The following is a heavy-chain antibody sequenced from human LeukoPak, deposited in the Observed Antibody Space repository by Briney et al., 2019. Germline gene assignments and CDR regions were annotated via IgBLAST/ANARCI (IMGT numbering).Heavy chain of an antibody. CDR2: IYHSGST. Sequence: SETLSLTCTVSGYSISSGYYWGWIRQPPGKGLEWIGSIYHSGSTYYNPSLKSRVTISVDTSKNQFSLKLSSVTAADTAVYYCASVGNEYDSSVIPSPGPDYWGQGTLVTVSS. D-gene: IGHD3-22*01. J-gene: IGHJ4*02. CDR3: ASVGNEYDSSVIPSPGPDY. V-gene: IGHV4-38-2*02. CDR1: GYSISSGYY.